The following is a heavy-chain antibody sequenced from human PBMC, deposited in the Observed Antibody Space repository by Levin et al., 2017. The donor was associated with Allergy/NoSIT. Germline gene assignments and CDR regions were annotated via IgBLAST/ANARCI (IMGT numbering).Heavy chain of an antibody. CDR3: AKVEASDGVNYYRACDL. CDR1: GFTFSNYW. CDR2: IHKDGSEK. J-gene: IGHJ3*01. Sequence: GGSLRLSCAASGFTFSNYWMNWVRQAPGKGLEWVANIHKDGSEKNYVDSVKGRFTISRDNAKNSLYLQMNSLRADDTAVYYCAKVEASDGVNYYRACDLWGQGTMVVVSS. D-gene: IGHD1-26*01. V-gene: IGHV3-7*03.